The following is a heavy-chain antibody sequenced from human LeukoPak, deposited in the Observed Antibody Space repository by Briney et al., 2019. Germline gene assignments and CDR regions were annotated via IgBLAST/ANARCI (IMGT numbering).Heavy chain of an antibody. J-gene: IGHJ4*02. CDR1: GYSFTSYW. V-gene: IGHV5-51*01. CDR2: IYPGDSDT. Sequence: GESLKISFKGSGYSFTSYWIGWVRQMPGKGLAWMGIIYPGDSDTRYSPSFQGQVTISADKSISTAYLQWSSLKASDTAMYYCARHGPDYGDYLCYDYWGQGTLVTVSS. D-gene: IGHD4-17*01. CDR3: ARHGPDYGDYLCYDY.